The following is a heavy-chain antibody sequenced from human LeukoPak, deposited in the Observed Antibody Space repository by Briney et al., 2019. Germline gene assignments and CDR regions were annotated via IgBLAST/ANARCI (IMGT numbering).Heavy chain of an antibody. CDR2: IYYSGTT. V-gene: IGHV4-59*01. J-gene: IGHJ4*02. D-gene: IGHD5-12*01. Sequence: SSETLSLTCTVSGGSISSYYWSWIRQPPGKGLEWIGYIYYSGTTNYNPSLKSRVTISVDTSKNQFSLKLSSVTAADTAVYYCARQSPFLALDYWGQGTLVTVSS. CDR3: ARQSPFLALDY. CDR1: GGSISSYY.